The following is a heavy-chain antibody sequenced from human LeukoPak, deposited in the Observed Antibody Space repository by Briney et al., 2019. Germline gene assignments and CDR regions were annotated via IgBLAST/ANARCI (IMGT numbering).Heavy chain of an antibody. CDR3: ARGPNSNWSGLDF. V-gene: IGHV3-74*01. J-gene: IGHJ4*02. CDR1: GFSFSGHW. Sequence: GGSLRLSCTASGFSFSGHWMHWARQLPGKGLVWVSRISPTGSTTSYADSVKGRFTVSRDNAKNTLYLQVNDLRAEDTAVYYCARGPNSNWSGLDFWGQGTLLTVSS. CDR2: ISPTGSTT. D-gene: IGHD6-6*01.